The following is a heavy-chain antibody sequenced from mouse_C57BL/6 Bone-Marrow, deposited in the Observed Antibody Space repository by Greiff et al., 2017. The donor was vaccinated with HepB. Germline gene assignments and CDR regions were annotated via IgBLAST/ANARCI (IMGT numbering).Heavy chain of an antibody. CDR3: ARLYSSSPYYYAMDY. J-gene: IGHJ4*01. CDR2: VNYDGSST. D-gene: IGHD1-1*01. V-gene: IGHV5-16*02. CDR1: GFTFSDYY. Sequence: EVQGVESEGGLVQPGSSMKLSCTASGFTFSDYYMAWVRQVPEKGLEWVANVNYDGSSTYCLDSLESRFIISRDNAKNILYLQMSRLKSEDTAMYYCARLYSSSPYYYAMDYWGQGTSVTVSS.